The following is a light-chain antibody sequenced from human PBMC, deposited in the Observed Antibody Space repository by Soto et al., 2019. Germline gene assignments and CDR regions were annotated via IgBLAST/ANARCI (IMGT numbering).Light chain of an antibody. CDR3: NSYGGNTNVV. CDR2: DDS. J-gene: IGLJ2*01. V-gene: IGLV3-21*02. Sequence: SYELTQPPSVSVAPGQTARIPCGGNNIGSKSVNWYQHKPGQAPVLVVYDDSDRPSGIPDRFSGSNSGNTATLTVSGLQPDDEADYYCNSYGGNTNVVFGGGTKVTVL. CDR1: NIGSKS.